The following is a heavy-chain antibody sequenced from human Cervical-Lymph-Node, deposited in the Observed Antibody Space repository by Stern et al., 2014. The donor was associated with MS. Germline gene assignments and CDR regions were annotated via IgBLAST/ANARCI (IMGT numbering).Heavy chain of an antibody. Sequence: QVQLVESGPGLVKPSETLSLTCAVSGDRISGYYWTWIRQPPGKALEWIASISYAGATGHNSSLKSRVTISVDSSKNEFSLKVKSVTTADTAMYYCARADQYGEEFWGQGTLVTVSS. CDR3: ARADQYGEEF. CDR2: ISYAGAT. J-gene: IGHJ1*01. D-gene: IGHD4-17*01. V-gene: IGHV4-59*01. CDR1: GDRISGYY.